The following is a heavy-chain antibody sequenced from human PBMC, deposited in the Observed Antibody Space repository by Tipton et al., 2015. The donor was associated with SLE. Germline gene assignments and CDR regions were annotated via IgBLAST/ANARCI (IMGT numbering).Heavy chain of an antibody. CDR3: ARALGDHGYYYGMDV. Sequence: GSLRLSCAGSAFSVSAYHMAWVRQAPGRGLEWVSVNDFGGRTDYADSVKGRFTVSRDSSGNTLYLQMNSLRAEDTAVYYCARALGDHGYYYGMDVWGQGTTVTVSS. V-gene: IGHV3-53*05. J-gene: IGHJ6*02. D-gene: IGHD3-16*01. CDR2: NDFGGRT. CDR1: AFSVSAYH.